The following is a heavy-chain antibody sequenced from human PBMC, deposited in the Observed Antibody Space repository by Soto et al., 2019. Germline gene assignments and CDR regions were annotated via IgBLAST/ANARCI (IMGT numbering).Heavy chain of an antibody. J-gene: IGHJ6*03. Sequence: ASVTVSCTASGGTFSSYTISWVRQAPGQGLEWMGRIIPILGIANYAQKFQGRVTITADKSTSTAYMELSSLRSEDTAVYYCARSYCSSTSCYGGYYYYYYMDVWGNGTTVTVSS. CDR2: IIPILGIA. D-gene: IGHD2-2*01. CDR3: ARSYCSSTSCYGGYYYYYYMDV. V-gene: IGHV1-69*02. CDR1: GGTFSSYT.